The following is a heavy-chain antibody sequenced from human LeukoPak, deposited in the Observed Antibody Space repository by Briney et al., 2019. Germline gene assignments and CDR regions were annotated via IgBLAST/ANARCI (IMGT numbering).Heavy chain of an antibody. CDR2: IYHGGST. CDR3: AKGEDHGSGTVHFAS. J-gene: IGHJ4*02. CDR1: GGSISSSNW. D-gene: IGHD3-10*01. Sequence: SGTLSLTCAVSGGSISSSNWWSWLRQPPGKGLEWIGEIYHGGSTNYNPSLKSRVAMSVDRSRNQFSLQLSSVTAADTAVYYCAKGEDHGSGTVHFASWGQGTLVTVSS. V-gene: IGHV4-4*02.